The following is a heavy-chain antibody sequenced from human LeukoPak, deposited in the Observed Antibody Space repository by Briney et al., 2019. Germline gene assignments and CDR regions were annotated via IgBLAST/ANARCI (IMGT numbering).Heavy chain of an antibody. CDR2: IYYSGIT. D-gene: IGHD3-22*01. J-gene: IGHJ4*01. CDR1: GGSVSSGTHY. V-gene: IGHV4-61*01. Sequence: PSETLSLTCTVSGGSVSSGTHYWNWIRQPPGKGLEWIGYIYYSGITTYNPSFKSRVTISVDTSKNQLSLKLNSVTAADTAVYYCARLVYGSSGDYYYFDQWFNGTLATASS. CDR3: ARLVYGSSGDYYYFDQ.